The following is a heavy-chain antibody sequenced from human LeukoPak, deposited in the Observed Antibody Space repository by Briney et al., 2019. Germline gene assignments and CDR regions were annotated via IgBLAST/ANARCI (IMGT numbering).Heavy chain of an antibody. V-gene: IGHV4-59*12. CDR3: ARDGASYGGNWGGFDY. CDR2: ISYSGST. CDR1: GGSISSYY. Sequence: SETLSLTCTVSGGSISSYYWSWIRQHPGKGLEWIGYISYSGSTLYIPSLKSRVTISVDTSKNQFSLKLSSVTAADTAVYYCARDGASYGGNWGGFDYWGQGTLVTVSS. J-gene: IGHJ4*02. D-gene: IGHD4-23*01.